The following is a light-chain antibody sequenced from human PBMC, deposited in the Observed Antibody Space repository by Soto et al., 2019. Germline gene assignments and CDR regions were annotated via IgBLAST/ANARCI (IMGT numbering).Light chain of an antibody. V-gene: IGKV1-39*01. Sequence: DIQMTQSPSSLSASVGDRVTITCRASQSIVTYLNWYLQKPGKAPKLLIYAASSLQSGVPSRFSGSGSGTDFTLTISILQPEDCATYYCQQSDNIPVTFGQGTRLEI. CDR2: AAS. CDR1: QSIVTY. CDR3: QQSDNIPVT. J-gene: IGKJ5*01.